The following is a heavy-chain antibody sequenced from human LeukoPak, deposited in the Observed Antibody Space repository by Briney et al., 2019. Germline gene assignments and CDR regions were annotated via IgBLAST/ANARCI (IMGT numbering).Heavy chain of an antibody. CDR2: ISYDGSNK. V-gene: IGHV3-30*04. J-gene: IGHJ4*02. CDR1: GFTFSSYA. D-gene: IGHD2-15*01. CDR3: ARDGVVVVVAAIGGFDY. Sequence: GRSLRLSCAASGFTFSSYAMHWVRQAPGKGLEWVAVISYDGSNKYYADSVKGRFTISRDNSKNTLYLQMNSLRAEDTAVYYCARDGVVVVVAAIGGFDYGGQGTLVTVSS.